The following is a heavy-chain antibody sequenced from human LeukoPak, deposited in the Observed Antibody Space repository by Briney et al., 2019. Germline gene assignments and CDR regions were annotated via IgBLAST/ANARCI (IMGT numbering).Heavy chain of an antibody. Sequence: ASVKVSCKASGGTFSSYAISWVRQAPGQGLEWMGRIDPNSGGTNYAQKFQGRVTMTRDTSISTAYMELSRLRSDDTAVYYCARDPVFYGMDVWGQGTTVTVSS. J-gene: IGHJ6*02. CDR2: IDPNSGGT. CDR1: GGTFSSYA. CDR3: ARDPVFYGMDV. V-gene: IGHV1-2*06.